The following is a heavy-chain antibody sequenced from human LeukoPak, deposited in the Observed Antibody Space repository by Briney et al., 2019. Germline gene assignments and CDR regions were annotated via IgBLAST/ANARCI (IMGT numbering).Heavy chain of an antibody. Sequence: GGSLRLSCAASAFTVSSYAISWVRQAPGKGLEWVSGISGTGGTTDCADSVKGRFTISRDNSKNTLYLQMNSLRAEDTAVYYCAKDRVPYYYGSGTNYFDYWGQGTLVTVSS. D-gene: IGHD3-10*01. V-gene: IGHV3-23*01. CDR3: AKDRVPYYYGSGTNYFDY. CDR2: ISGTGGTT. CDR1: AFTVSSYA. J-gene: IGHJ4*02.